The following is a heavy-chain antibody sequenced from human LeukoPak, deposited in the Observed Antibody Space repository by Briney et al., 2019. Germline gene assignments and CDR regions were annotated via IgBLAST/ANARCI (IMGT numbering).Heavy chain of an antibody. CDR1: GFTFSSYS. CDR2: ISSSSSYI. V-gene: IGHV3-21*04. CDR3: AKQSAGSAAWYSLHYDF. Sequence: GGSLRLSCAASGFTFSSYSMNWVRQAPGKGLEWVSSISSSSSYIYYADSVKGRFTISRDNSKDTLYLQMNGLRAEDTAVCFCAKQSAGSAAWYSLHYDFWGQGTLVTVSS. D-gene: IGHD6-13*01. J-gene: IGHJ4*02.